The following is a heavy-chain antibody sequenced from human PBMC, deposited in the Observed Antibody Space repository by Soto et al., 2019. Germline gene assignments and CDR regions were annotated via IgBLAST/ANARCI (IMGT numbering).Heavy chain of an antibody. CDR3: ARDRGTDYDYVWGPEVPFDY. CDR1: GYTFTSYG. Sequence: ASVKVSCKSSGYTFTSYGISWVRQAPGQGLEWMGWISAYNGNTNYAQKLQGRVTMTTDTSTSTAYMELRSLRSDDTAVYYCARDRGTDYDYVWGPEVPFDYWGQGTLVTVS. J-gene: IGHJ4*02. D-gene: IGHD3-16*01. CDR2: ISAYNGNT. V-gene: IGHV1-18*01.